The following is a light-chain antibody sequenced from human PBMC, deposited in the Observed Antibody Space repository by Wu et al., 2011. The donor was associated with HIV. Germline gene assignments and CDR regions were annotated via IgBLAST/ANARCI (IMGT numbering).Light chain of an antibody. Sequence: ETVLTQSPATLSLSPGERATLSCRASQTVNSNLAWYQQKPGQAPRLLIYGASSRATGIPDRFSGSGSGTDFTLTISRLEPEDFAVYYCQQYGSSPETFGQGTKGGNQ. CDR3: QQYGSSPET. CDR1: QTVNSN. J-gene: IGKJ1*01. V-gene: IGKV3-20*01. CDR2: GAS.